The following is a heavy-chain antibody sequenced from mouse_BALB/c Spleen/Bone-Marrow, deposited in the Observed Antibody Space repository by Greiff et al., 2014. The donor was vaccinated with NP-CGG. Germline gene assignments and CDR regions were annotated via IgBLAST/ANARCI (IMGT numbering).Heavy chain of an antibody. D-gene: IGHD1-1*01. CDR3: AKHDTTVVLDY. V-gene: IGHV2-6-5*01. J-gene: IGHJ2*01. Sequence: VQLVESGPGLVAPSQSLSITCTVSGFSLTDYGVSWIRQPPGKGLEWLGVIWGGGITYYNSTLKSKLSISKDNSKSQVFLKMTSLQTDDTAMYYCAKHDTTVVLDYWGQGTTLTVSS. CDR1: GFSLTDYG. CDR2: IWGGGIT.